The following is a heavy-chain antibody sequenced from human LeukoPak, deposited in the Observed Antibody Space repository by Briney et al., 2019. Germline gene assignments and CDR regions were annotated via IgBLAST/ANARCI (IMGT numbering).Heavy chain of an antibody. CDR2: ISDSSYYI. D-gene: IGHD1-7*01. CDR3: ASNMELRQSLD. J-gene: IGHJ4*02. Sequence: PGGSLRLSCAASGFTFSSYTMNWVRQAPGMGLEWVSSISDSSYYIYYADSVRGRFTVSRDNAKNSLYLQMNSLRAEDTAVYYCASNMELRQSLDWGQGTLVTVSS. CDR1: GFTFSSYT. V-gene: IGHV3-21*01.